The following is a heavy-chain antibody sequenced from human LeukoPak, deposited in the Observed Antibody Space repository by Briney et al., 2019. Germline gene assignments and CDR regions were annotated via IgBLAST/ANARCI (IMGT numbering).Heavy chain of an antibody. V-gene: IGHV1-2*02. D-gene: IGHD3-22*01. Sequence: ASVKVSCKSSGYTFTGYYLHWVRQAPGQGLEWMGWINPKGGATNFAQTFQARVTMTRDKPISTVYMELRRLTSDDTAVYYCARGATLTYYYDSSGFYSFDSWGQGSLITVSS. CDR2: INPKGGAT. CDR3: ARGATLTYYYDSSGFYSFDS. J-gene: IGHJ4*02. CDR1: GYTFTGYY.